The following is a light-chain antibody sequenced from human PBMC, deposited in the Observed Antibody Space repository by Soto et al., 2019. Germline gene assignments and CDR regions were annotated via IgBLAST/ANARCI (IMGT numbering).Light chain of an antibody. V-gene: IGKV3-11*01. CDR3: QQRHMWPIT. J-gene: IGKJ5*01. CDR2: DAS. Sequence: EIVLTQSPATLSLSPGERATLSCRASETIRNLLAWYQQKPGQAPRLFIYDASTRATGIPPRFSGSGSGTDFTLTISSLEPEDSAVYYCQQRHMWPITFGQGTRLEIK. CDR1: ETIRNL.